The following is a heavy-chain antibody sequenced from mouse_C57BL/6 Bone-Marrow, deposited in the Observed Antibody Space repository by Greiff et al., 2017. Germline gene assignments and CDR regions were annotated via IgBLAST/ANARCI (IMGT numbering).Heavy chain of an antibody. V-gene: IGHV14-4*01. CDR1: GFNIKDDY. J-gene: IGHJ2*01. Sequence: EVKLQQSGAELVRPGASVKLSCTASGFNIKDDYMHWVKQRPEQGLEWIGWIDPENGDTEYASKFQGKATITADTSSNTAYLQLSSLTSEDTAVYYCTRHYYGSREYFDYWGQGTTLTVSS. D-gene: IGHD1-1*01. CDR3: TRHYYGSREYFDY. CDR2: IDPENGDT.